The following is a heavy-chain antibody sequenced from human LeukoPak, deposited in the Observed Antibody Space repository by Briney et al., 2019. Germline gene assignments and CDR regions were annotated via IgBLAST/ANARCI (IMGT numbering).Heavy chain of an antibody. J-gene: IGHJ4*02. CDR1: GFSFSSYS. V-gene: IGHV3-21*04. D-gene: IGHD6-25*01. CDR2: ISGGSSYI. CDR3: ARDLVAAATTDGYYFEY. Sequence: GGSLRLSCAASGFSFSSYSMNWVRQAPGKGLEWVSSISGGSSYIYYADSVKGRFTISRDNAKNSLFLQMNSLRVEDTAVYYCARDLVAAATTDGYYFEYWGQGTLVTVSS.